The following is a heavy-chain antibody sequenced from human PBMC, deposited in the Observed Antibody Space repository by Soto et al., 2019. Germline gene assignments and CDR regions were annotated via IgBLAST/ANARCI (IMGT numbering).Heavy chain of an antibody. Sequence: GGSLRLSCAVSGFTLSSYWMSWVRQAPGKGLEWVANIKEDGSERYYVDSVKGRFTISRDNAKNSLYLQMNSLRVEDSAIYYCARENYKSGWGFQDWGPGTLVTVSS. CDR2: IKEDGSER. D-gene: IGHD6-19*01. CDR1: GFTLSSYW. J-gene: IGHJ1*01. CDR3: ARENYKSGWGFQD. V-gene: IGHV3-7*01.